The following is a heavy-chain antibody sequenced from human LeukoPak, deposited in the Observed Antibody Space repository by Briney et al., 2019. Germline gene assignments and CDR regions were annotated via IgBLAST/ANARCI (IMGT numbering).Heavy chain of an antibody. CDR2: VFYTGET. CDR3: ARHAAGVELWFEF. D-gene: IGHD2-21*01. Sequence: PSETLSLTCSVSPGSIGGYYWSWFRQPPGKGLEWIGYVFYTGETDYNPSLRSRGTISVDASKNQVSLRLTSVTAADTAVYYCARHAAGVELWFEFWGQGTQVTVSS. J-gene: IGHJ4*02. CDR1: PGSIGGYY. V-gene: IGHV4-59*08.